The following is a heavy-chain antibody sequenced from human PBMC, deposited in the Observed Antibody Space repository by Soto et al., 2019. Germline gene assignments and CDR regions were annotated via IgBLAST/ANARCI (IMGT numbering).Heavy chain of an antibody. D-gene: IGHD2-15*01. CDR2: INSDGSST. CDR1: GFTFSSYW. J-gene: IGHJ6*02. V-gene: IGHV3-74*01. Sequence: GGSLRLSCAASGFTFSSYWMHWVRQAPGKGLVWVSRINSDGSSTSYADSVKGRFTISRDNAKNTLYLQMNSLRAEDTAVYYCARAMYSQNYYYYYYGMDVWGQGTTVTVSS. CDR3: ARAMYSQNYYYYYYGMDV.